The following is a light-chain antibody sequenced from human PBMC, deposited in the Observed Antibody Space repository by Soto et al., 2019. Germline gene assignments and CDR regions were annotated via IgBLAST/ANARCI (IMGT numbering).Light chain of an antibody. CDR2: DAS. Sequence: EIVLTQSPATLSLSPGERATLSCRASQSVSRYLAWYRQKPGQAPRLLIYDASNRATDIPARFSGSGSGTDFTLTISSLEPEDFEVYYCQQRTNWPLTFGGGTKVDIK. CDR1: QSVSRY. J-gene: IGKJ4*01. CDR3: QQRTNWPLT. V-gene: IGKV3-11*01.